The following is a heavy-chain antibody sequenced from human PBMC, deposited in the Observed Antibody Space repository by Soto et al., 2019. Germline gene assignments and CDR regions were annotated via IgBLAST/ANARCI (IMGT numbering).Heavy chain of an antibody. CDR3: AKDQFGDYDILTGPPNFLHAFDI. Sequence: HPGGSLRLSCAASGFTFSSYAMSWVRQAPGKGLEWVSAISGSGGSTYYADSVKGRFTISRDNSKNTLYLQMNGLRAEDTAVYYCAKDQFGDYDILTGPPNFLHAFDIWGQGTMVTVSS. V-gene: IGHV3-23*01. CDR2: ISGSGGST. D-gene: IGHD3-9*01. CDR1: GFTFSSYA. J-gene: IGHJ3*02.